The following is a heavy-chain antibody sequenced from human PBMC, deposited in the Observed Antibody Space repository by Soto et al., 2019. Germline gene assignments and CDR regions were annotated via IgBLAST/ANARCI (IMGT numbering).Heavy chain of an antibody. CDR1: GGSISSGDYY. Sequence: SETLSLTCTVSGGSISSGDYYWSWIRQPPGKGLEWIGYIYYSGNTYYNPSLKSRLTLSIDTSKNQFSLKLSSVTAADTALYYCARSVDPWGHGTLVPSPQ. CDR2: IYYSGNT. J-gene: IGHJ5*02. CDR3: ARSVDP. V-gene: IGHV4-30-4*01.